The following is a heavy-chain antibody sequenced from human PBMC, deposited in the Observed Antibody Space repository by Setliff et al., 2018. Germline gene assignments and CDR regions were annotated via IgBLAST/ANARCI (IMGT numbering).Heavy chain of an antibody. D-gene: IGHD5-18*01. Sequence: SETLSLTCNVSGASVSSHYWDWIRQPPGKGLEWIGFIYYSGSTYYNPSLKSRVTISVDTSKNQFSLKLSSVTAADTAVYYCARGGYSYGPSDAFDIWGQGTMVTVSS. V-gene: IGHV4-59*02. CDR2: IYYSGST. CDR3: ARGGYSYGPSDAFDI. CDR1: GASVSSHY. J-gene: IGHJ3*02.